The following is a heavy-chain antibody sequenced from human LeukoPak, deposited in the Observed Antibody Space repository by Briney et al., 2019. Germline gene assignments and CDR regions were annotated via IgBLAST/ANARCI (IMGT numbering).Heavy chain of an antibody. V-gene: IGHV1-46*01. CDR3: AKSGGSRGAFDY. D-gene: IGHD6-13*01. CDR2: MNPCGGSK. J-gene: IGHJ4*02. CDR1: GYTFTSYD. Sequence: ASVKVSCKASGYTFTSYDINWVRQAPGQGLGWMGIMNPCGGSKSCAQTVQGRVTMTRDKSMSTVYLELSSLRSEDTAVYYCAKSGGSRGAFDYWGQGTLVTVSS.